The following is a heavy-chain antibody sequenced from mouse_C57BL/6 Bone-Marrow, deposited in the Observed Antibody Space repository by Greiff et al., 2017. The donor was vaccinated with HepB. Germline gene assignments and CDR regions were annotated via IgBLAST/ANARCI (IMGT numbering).Heavy chain of an antibody. V-gene: IGHV2-9-1*01. CDR1: GFSLTSYA. CDR2: IWTGGGT. CDR3: ARNPPTIVTSYYYAMDY. J-gene: IGHJ4*01. D-gene: IGHD2-5*01. Sequence: QVQLKESGPGLVAPSQSLSITCTVSGFSLTSYAISWVRQPPGKGLEWLGVIWTGGGTNYNSALKSRLSISKDNSKSQVFLKMNSLQTDDTARYYCARNPPTIVTSYYYAMDYWGQGTSVTVSS.